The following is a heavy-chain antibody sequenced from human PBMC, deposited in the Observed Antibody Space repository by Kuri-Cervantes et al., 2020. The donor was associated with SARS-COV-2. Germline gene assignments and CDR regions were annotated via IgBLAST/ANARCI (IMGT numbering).Heavy chain of an antibody. CDR2: IKKGGSEV. Sequence: GGSLRLACEPAGFRLSDYWRSWVRQAQGKGLEWEANIKKGGSEVHYVDAVKGRFTIYKDGAKTSLYLQRNNLRAKDTAVYFCARDRFLELGPSHMDVWGKGTTVTVSS. D-gene: IGHD1-7*01. CDR1: GFRLSDYW. CDR3: ARDRFLELGPSHMDV. J-gene: IGHJ6*03. V-gene: IGHV3-7*03.